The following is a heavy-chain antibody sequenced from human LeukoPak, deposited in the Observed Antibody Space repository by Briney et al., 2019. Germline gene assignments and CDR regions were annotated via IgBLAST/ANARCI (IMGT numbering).Heavy chain of an antibody. D-gene: IGHD3-9*01. Sequence: GGSLRLSCAASGFTFSSYSMNWVRQAPGKGLVWVARIHSGGSTTSYADSVKGRFTISRDNAKNTLYLQMNSLRAEDSAVYYCAYYDILTGYAFDIWGQGTMVTVSS. CDR1: GFTFSSYS. CDR2: IHSGGSTT. CDR3: AYYDILTGYAFDI. V-gene: IGHV3-74*01. J-gene: IGHJ3*02.